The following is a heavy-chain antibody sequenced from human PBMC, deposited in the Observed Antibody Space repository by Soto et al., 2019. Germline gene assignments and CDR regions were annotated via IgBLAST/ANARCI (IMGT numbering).Heavy chain of an antibody. CDR3: ATNPQLRFLEWLLPPLDY. CDR2: ISGSSGTT. V-gene: IGHV3-23*01. CDR1: GFTFSSYA. J-gene: IGHJ4*02. Sequence: GGSLRLSCAASGFTFSSYAMNWVRQAPGKGLEWVSTISGSSGTTYYADSVKGRFTISRDNSKNTLYLQMNSLRAEDTAVYYCATNPQLRFLEWLLPPLDYWGRGTLVTVSS. D-gene: IGHD3-3*01.